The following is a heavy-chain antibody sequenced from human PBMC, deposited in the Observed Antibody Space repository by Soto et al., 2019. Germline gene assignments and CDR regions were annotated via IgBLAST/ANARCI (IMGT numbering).Heavy chain of an antibody. J-gene: IGHJ6*02. CDR2: INQSGST. V-gene: IGHV4-34*01. D-gene: IGHD7-27*01. CDR3: AAADWGHNFYYGMDV. CDR1: GGSFSGYY. Sequence: ETLSLTCAVYGGSFSGYYWSWIRQPPGKGLEWIGEINQSGSTNYKSSLKSRVTISVDTSKNQFSLKLSSVTAADTAVYYCAAADWGHNFYYGMDVWGQGTTVTVSS.